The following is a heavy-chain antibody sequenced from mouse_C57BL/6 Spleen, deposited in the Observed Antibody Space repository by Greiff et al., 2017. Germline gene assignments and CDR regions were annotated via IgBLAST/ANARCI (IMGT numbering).Heavy chain of an antibody. V-gene: IGHV1-80*01. CDR2: IYPGDGDT. CDR1: GYAFSSYW. J-gene: IGHJ4*01. CDR3: ARRGYSYAMDY. D-gene: IGHD2-3*01. Sequence: VQLQQSGAELVKPGASVKISCKASGYAFSSYWMNWVKQRPGKGLEWIGQIYPGDGDTNYNGKFKGKATLTADKSSSTADMQLSSLTSEDSAVYFCARRGYSYAMDYWGQGTSVTVSS.